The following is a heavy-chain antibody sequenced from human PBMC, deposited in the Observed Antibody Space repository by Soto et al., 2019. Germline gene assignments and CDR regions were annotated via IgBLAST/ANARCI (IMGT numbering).Heavy chain of an antibody. Sequence: QVQLVQSGAEEKKPGASVKVSCKASGYTFTSYAMHWVRQAPGQRLEWMGWINAGNGNTKYSQKFQXXXXXXRDTSASTAYMEXSXLRSEDTAVYYCAXAWVVVTAPDYWGQGTLVTVSS. D-gene: IGHD2-21*02. V-gene: IGHV1-3*05. CDR3: AXAWVVVTAPDY. J-gene: IGHJ4*02. CDR1: GYTFTSYA. CDR2: INAGNGNT.